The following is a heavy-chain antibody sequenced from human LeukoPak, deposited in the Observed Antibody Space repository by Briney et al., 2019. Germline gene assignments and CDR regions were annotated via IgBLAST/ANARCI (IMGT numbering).Heavy chain of an antibody. V-gene: IGHV4-30-2*01. CDR1: GGSISSGGYS. CDR3: AREGYSYGSKYFDY. CDR2: MCHSGST. D-gene: IGHD5-18*01. J-gene: IGHJ4*02. Sequence: PSETLSLTCAVSGGSISSGGYSWSWIRQPPGKGLEWIGYMCHSGSTYHNPSLKSRVTIQVDTSKNQFSLKLTSVTAADTAVYYCAREGYSYGSKYFDYWGQGTLVTVSS.